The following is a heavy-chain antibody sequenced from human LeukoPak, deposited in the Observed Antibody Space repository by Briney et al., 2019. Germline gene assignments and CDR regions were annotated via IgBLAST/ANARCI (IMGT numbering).Heavy chain of an antibody. V-gene: IGHV4-59*01. CDR2: IYYSGST. CDR3: ARTTMVRGTYYMDV. D-gene: IGHD3-10*01. J-gene: IGHJ6*03. Sequence: SETLSLTCTGSGGSISSYYWSWIRQPPGKGLEWIGYIYYSGSTNYNPSLKSRVTISVDTSKNQFSLKLSSVTAADTAVYYCARTTMVRGTYYMDVWGKGTTVTIS. CDR1: GGSISSYY.